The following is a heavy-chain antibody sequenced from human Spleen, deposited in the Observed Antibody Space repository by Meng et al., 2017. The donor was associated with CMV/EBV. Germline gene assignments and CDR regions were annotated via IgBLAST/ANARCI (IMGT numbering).Heavy chain of an antibody. Sequence: SETLSLTCTVSGDSVSSGYYWGWIRQPPGKGLEWIGSIYHSGSTFYNPSLKSRVTISVDTSKNQFSLNLSSVTAADTAVYYCARDQEWESDYWGQGMLVTVSS. V-gene: IGHV4-38-2*02. J-gene: IGHJ4*02. CDR1: GDSVSSGYY. D-gene: IGHD1-26*01. CDR2: IYHSGST. CDR3: ARDQEWESDY.